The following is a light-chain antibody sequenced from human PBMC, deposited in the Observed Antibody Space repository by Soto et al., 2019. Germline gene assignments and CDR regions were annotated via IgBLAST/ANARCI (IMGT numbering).Light chain of an antibody. CDR3: QQYESYTVT. J-gene: IGKJ5*01. Sequence: DIQMTQSPSTLSASVGDRVTITCRASQSIRSWLSWYQQKPGKAANLLIYKASSLESGVPSRFSGSGSGTEFTLTNSSLQPDDFATYYCQQYESYTVTFGQGTGLEIK. V-gene: IGKV1-5*03. CDR1: QSIRSW. CDR2: KAS.